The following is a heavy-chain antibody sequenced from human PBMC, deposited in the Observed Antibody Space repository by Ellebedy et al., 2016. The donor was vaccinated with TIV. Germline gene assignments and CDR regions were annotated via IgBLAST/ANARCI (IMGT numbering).Heavy chain of an antibody. J-gene: IGHJ5*02. Sequence: GESLKISCKGSGYSFSHYWIGWVRQMPGKGLEWMGIIYPGDSTTRYSPSFQGQVTFSADNSITTAYLQWSSLRASDTAMYYCARFISWFDPWGQGTLVTVSS. CDR2: IYPGDSTT. V-gene: IGHV5-51*01. D-gene: IGHD3-10*01. CDR3: ARFISWFDP. CDR1: GYSFSHYW.